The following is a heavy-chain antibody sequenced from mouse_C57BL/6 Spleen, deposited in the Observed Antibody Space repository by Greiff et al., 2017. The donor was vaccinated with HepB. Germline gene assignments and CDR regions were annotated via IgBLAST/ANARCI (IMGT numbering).Heavy chain of an antibody. D-gene: IGHD1-1*01. CDR3: ASPYYGSSYPAWFAY. V-gene: IGHV1-4*01. CDR1: GYTFTSYT. J-gene: IGHJ3*01. Sequence: QVQLQHSGAELARPGASVKMSCKASGYTFTSYTMHWVKQRPGQGLEWIGYINPSSGYTKYNQKFKDKAKLTADTSSSTAYMQLSSRTSEDSAVYYCASPYYGSSYPAWFAYWGQGTLVTVSA. CDR2: INPSSGYT.